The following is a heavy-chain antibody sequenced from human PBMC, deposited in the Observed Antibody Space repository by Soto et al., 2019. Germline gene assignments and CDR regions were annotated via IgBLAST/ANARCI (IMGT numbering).Heavy chain of an antibody. J-gene: IGHJ4*02. Sequence: SETLSLTCTVSGGSISSYYWSWIRQPPGKGLEWIGYIYYSGSTNYNPSLKSRVTISVDTSKNQFSLKLSSVTAADTAVYYCARYRSGSVHYFDYWGQGTLVNVSS. CDR2: IYYSGST. CDR1: GGSISSYY. CDR3: ARYRSGSVHYFDY. V-gene: IGHV4-59*01. D-gene: IGHD3-3*01.